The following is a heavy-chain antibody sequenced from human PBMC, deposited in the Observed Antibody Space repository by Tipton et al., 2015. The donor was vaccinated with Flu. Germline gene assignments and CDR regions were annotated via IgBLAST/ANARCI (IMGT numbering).Heavy chain of an antibody. D-gene: IGHD3-10*01. Sequence: LRLSCAVSGDSISSDYFWGWIRQPPGKGLEWIASISRGGTTHYNPSLKSRVTMSVDTPKNQFSLKLTSVTAADTAVYYCATTTYFYGSGSHDYWGQGTLVTVSS. J-gene: IGHJ4*02. CDR1: GDSISSDYF. V-gene: IGHV4-38-2*01. CDR2: ISRGGTT. CDR3: ATTTYFYGSGSHDY.